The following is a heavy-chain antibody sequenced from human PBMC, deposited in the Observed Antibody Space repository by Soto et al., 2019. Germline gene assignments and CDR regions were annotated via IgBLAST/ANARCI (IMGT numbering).Heavy chain of an antibody. CDR1: GDSVSSNSAA. Sequence: SQTLSLTCAISGDSVSSNSAAWNWIRQSPSRGLEWLGRTYYRSKWYSNYALSVKSRITINPDTSKNQFSLQLNSVTPEDTAVYYCARSGGATGGPDAFDIWGQGTMVTVSS. D-gene: IGHD2-21*01. J-gene: IGHJ3*02. CDR2: TYYRSKWYS. CDR3: ARSGGATGGPDAFDI. V-gene: IGHV6-1*01.